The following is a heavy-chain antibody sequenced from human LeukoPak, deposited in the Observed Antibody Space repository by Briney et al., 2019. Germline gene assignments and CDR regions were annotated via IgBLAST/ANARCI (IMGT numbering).Heavy chain of an antibody. J-gene: IGHJ5*02. CDR1: GGSISSYY. D-gene: IGHD2-15*01. Sequence: SETLSLTCTVSGGSISSYYWSWIRQPPGKGLEWIGYIYYSGRTNYNPSLKSRVTISVDTSKNQFSLKLSSVTAADTAVYYCARHEPSTSYCSGGSCHHNWFDPWGQGTLVTVSS. CDR2: IYYSGRT. V-gene: IGHV4-59*08. CDR3: ARHEPSTSYCSGGSCHHNWFDP.